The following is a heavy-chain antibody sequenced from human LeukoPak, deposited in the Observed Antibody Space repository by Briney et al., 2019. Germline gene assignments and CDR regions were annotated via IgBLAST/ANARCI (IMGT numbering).Heavy chain of an antibody. CDR1: GFSFDDYA. J-gene: IGHJ4*02. CDR3: AKSRSGWYYLDY. Sequence: PGGSLRLSCAASGFSFDDYAMHWVRQVPGKGLEWVSGITWNSAPIGYADSVKGRFTISRDNSKNSLYLQMNSLTVEDTAVYYCAKSRSGWYYLDYWGQGTLVTVSS. V-gene: IGHV3-9*01. CDR2: ITWNSAPI. D-gene: IGHD6-19*01.